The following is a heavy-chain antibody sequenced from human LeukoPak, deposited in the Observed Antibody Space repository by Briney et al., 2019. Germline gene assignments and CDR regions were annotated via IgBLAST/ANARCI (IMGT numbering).Heavy chain of an antibody. CDR1: GFTFSSYG. CDR2: IWYDGSNK. J-gene: IGHJ5*02. Sequence: GGSLRLSCAASGFTFSSYGMHWVRQAPGKGLEWVAVIWYDGSNKYYADSVKGRFTISRDNSKNTLYLQMDSLRAEDTAVYYCARDRRLHNWFDPWGQGTLVTVSS. CDR3: ARDRRLHNWFDP. V-gene: IGHV3-33*01.